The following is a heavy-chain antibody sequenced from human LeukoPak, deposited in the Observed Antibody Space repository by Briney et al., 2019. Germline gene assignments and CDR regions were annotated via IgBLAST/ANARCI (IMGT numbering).Heavy chain of an antibody. CDR2: FYPEDYDT. J-gene: IGHJ4*02. Sequence: GAAVKVSCKVSGYTLAKLSIHGVRQAPGEGREWMGGFYPEDYDTIYAQKFQGRVAMTEDTSTDTDYMELSSLRSEDTPVYYCATAAYWGQGTLVTVSS. CDR1: GYTLAKLS. V-gene: IGHV1-24*01. CDR3: ATAAY.